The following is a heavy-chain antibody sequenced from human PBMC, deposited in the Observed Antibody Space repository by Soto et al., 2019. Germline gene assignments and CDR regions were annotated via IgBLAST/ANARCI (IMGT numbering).Heavy chain of an antibody. Sequence: SETLSLTCTVSGGSISSYYWSWIRQPPGKGLEWIGYIYYSGSTYYNPSLKSRVTISVDTSKNQFSLKLSSVTAADTAVYYCASAKNYYGMDVWGQGTKVTVSS. CDR2: IYYSGST. V-gene: IGHV4-59*08. J-gene: IGHJ6*02. CDR3: ASAKNYYGMDV. CDR1: GGSISSYY.